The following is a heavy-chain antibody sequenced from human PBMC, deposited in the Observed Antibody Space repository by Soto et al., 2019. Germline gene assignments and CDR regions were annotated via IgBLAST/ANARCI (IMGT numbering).Heavy chain of an antibody. J-gene: IGHJ6*02. Sequence: QVQLVQSGAEVKKPGSSVKVSCKASGGTFSSYTISWVRQAPGQGLEWMGRIIPILGIANYAQKFQGRVTITADKYTSTAYRELSSLRSEDTAVDYYARDQPGYCSGGSCAWAYYYYGMDVWGQGTTVTVSS. V-gene: IGHV1-69*08. CDR1: GGTFSSYT. CDR2: IIPILGIA. CDR3: ARDQPGYCSGGSCAWAYYYYGMDV. D-gene: IGHD2-15*01.